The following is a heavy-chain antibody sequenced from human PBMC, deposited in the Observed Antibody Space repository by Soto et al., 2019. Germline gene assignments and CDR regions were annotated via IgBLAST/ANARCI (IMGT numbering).Heavy chain of an antibody. Sequence: GGSLRLSCAASGFTFDDYTMHWVRQAPGKGLEWVSLISWDGGSTYYADSVKGRFTISRDNSKNSLYLQMNSLRTEDTALYYCAKDGRTIAATPDGVGLGEFDYWGQGTLVTVSS. CDR3: AKDGRTIAATPDGVGLGEFDY. D-gene: IGHD2-15*01. V-gene: IGHV3-43*01. CDR2: ISWDGGST. CDR1: GFTFDDYT. J-gene: IGHJ4*02.